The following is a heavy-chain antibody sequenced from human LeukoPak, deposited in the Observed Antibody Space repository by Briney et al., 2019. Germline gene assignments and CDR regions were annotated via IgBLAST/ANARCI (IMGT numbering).Heavy chain of an antibody. D-gene: IGHD1-26*01. J-gene: IGHJ4*02. Sequence: GGSLRLSCAASGSTFSESTMHWVRQGSGKGLEWVGRIRTKPKSYATEYAASVKGRFTISRDDSKNAAYLQMNSLKTEDTAVYYCTRGGYGGNYYGIDYWGQGTLVTVSS. CDR1: GSTFSEST. V-gene: IGHV3-73*01. CDR2: IRTKPKSYAT. CDR3: TRGGYGGNYYGIDY.